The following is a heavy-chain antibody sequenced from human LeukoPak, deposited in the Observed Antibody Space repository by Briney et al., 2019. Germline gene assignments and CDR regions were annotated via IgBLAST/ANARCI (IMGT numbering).Heavy chain of an antibody. J-gene: IGHJ3*02. D-gene: IGHD3-22*01. CDR1: GGSISSYY. CDR3: ARYYYDSSRLAFDI. V-gene: IGHV4-59*01. Sequence: SETLSLTCTVSGGSISSYYWSWIRQPAGKGLEWIGYIYYSGSTNYNPSLKSRVTISVDTSKNQFSLKLSSVTAADTAVYYCARYYYDSSRLAFDIWGQGTMVTVSS. CDR2: IYYSGST.